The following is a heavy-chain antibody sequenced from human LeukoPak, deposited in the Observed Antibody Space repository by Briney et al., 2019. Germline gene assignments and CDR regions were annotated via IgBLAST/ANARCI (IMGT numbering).Heavy chain of an antibody. CDR2: INPTSGAT. CDR1: GYTFTGYY. D-gene: IGHD6-13*01. J-gene: IGHJ5*02. Sequence: ASVKVSCKASGYTFTGYYMHWVRQAPGQGLEWMGWINPTSGATKYAQKFQGRVTMTRDTSISKAYMELNRLRSDDTAGYFCAREGAAATNLFDPGGQGTLVTVSS. CDR3: AREGAAATNLFDP. V-gene: IGHV1-2*02.